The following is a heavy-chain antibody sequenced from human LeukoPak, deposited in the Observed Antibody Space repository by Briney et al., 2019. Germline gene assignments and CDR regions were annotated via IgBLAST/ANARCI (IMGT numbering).Heavy chain of an antibody. Sequence: GGSPRLSCAASGFSFRDYWMSWVRQAPGKGLEWVADIEPDGSGKTYVDSVKGRFTISRDNAQQSLYLQMDTLTAEDTAVYYCVTSWVRQQRDFWGQGTLVTVSS. J-gene: IGHJ4*02. CDR1: GFSFRDYW. V-gene: IGHV3-7*01. D-gene: IGHD3-10*01. CDR2: IEPDGSGK. CDR3: VTSWVRQQRDF.